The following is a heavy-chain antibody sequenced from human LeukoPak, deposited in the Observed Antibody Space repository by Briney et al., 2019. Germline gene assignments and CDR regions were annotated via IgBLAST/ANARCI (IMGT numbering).Heavy chain of an antibody. CDR1: GFTFSSYS. J-gene: IGHJ4*02. Sequence: GGSLRLSFAASGFTFSSYSMNWVRQAPGKGLEWVSYISSSSSTIYYADSVKGRFTISRDNAKNSLYLQKNSLRDEDTAVYYCARDPLGLRYFDYWGQGTLVTVSS. CDR2: ISSSSSTI. CDR3: ARDPLGLRYFDY. V-gene: IGHV3-48*02.